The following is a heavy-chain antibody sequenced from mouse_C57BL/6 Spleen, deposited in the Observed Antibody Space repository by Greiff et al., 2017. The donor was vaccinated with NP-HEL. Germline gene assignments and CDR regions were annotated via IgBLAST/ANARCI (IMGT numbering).Heavy chain of an antibody. CDR3: ARGDYYYGSYFDY. CDR1: GYSITSGYY. Sequence: DVKLQESGPGLVKPSQSLSLTCSVTGYSITSGYYWNWIRQFPGNKLEWMGYISYDGSNNYNPSLKNRISITRDTSKNQFFLKLNSVTTEDTATYYCARGDYYYGSYFDYWGQGTTLTVSS. CDR2: ISYDGSN. J-gene: IGHJ2*01. D-gene: IGHD1-1*01. V-gene: IGHV3-6*01.